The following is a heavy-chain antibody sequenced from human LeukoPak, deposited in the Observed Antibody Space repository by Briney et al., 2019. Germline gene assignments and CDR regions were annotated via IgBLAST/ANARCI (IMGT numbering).Heavy chain of an antibody. D-gene: IGHD6-19*01. V-gene: IGHV4-59*01. J-gene: IGHJ4*02. CDR2: IYYSGST. Sequence: SETLSLTCTVSGGSISSYYWGWIRQPPGKGLEWIGYIYYSGSTYYNPSLKSRVTVSVDTSKNQFSLKLRSVTAADTAVYYCARGISSGWSYYFDYWGQGTLVTVSS. CDR1: GGSISSYY. CDR3: ARGISSGWSYYFDY.